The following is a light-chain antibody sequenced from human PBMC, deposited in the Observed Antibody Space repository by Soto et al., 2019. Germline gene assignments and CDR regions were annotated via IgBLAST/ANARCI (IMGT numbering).Light chain of an antibody. CDR3: CSYAGSTTYV. CDR2: EGS. CDR1: SSDVGSYNL. J-gene: IGLJ1*01. V-gene: IGLV2-23*01. Sequence: QPALTQPASVSGSPGQSIAISCTGTSSDVGSYNLVSWYQQHPDKAPKLMIYEGSKRPSGVSNRFSGSKSGNTASLTISGLQAEDEADYYCCSYAGSTTYVFGTGTKLTVL.